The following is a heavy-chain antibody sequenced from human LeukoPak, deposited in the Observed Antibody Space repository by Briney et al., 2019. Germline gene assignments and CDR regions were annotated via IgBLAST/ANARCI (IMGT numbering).Heavy chain of an antibody. CDR3: AKAPRAAAGTYNGMDV. J-gene: IGHJ6*02. D-gene: IGHD6-13*01. V-gene: IGHV3-23*01. CDR2: ISGSGGST. Sequence: GGSLRLSCAASGFPFSTHSLNWVRQAPGKGLEWVSAISGSGGSTYYADSVKGRFTISRDNSQDTLYLQMNGLRAEDTAVYYCAKAPRAAAGTYNGMDVWGQGTTVTVSS. CDR1: GFPFSTHS.